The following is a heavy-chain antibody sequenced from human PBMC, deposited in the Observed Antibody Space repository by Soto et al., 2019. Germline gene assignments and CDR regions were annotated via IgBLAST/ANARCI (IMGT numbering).Heavy chain of an antibody. J-gene: IGHJ4*02. CDR2: IIPIFRTT. CDR1: GGTFSSDV. V-gene: IGHV1-69*01. CDR3: TTGPLYASGVVNY. Sequence: QVQLVQSGAEVKKPGSSMKVSCKASGGTFSSDVISWVRQAPGQGLEWMGGIIPIFRTTHYAQKFQGRVTVTTDESARTAYLELIRLRSEDTAIYYCTTGPLYASGVVNYWGQGALITVSS. D-gene: IGHD3-10*01.